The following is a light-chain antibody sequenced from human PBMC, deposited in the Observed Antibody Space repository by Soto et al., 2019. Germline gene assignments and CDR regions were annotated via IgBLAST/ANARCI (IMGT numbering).Light chain of an antibody. CDR2: AAS. J-gene: IGKJ5*01. CDR3: LRSYSTSIT. V-gene: IGKV1-39*01. Sequence: DIQMTQSPSSLSASVGDRVTITGRACQSISTYVNRYQQKPVKAPTVLIYAASNLQSGVPPRFSGSGSGTDCTLTITSLHPEDLATYSFLRSYSTSITLGQGTRLDIK. CDR1: QSISTY.